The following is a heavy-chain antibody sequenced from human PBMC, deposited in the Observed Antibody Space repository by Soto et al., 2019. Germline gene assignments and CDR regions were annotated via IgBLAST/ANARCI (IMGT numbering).Heavy chain of an antibody. V-gene: IGHV1-24*01. D-gene: IGHD6-13*01. J-gene: IGHJ4*02. CDR1: GYTLTELS. Sequence: ASVKVSCKVSGYTLTELSMHWVRQAPGKGLEWMGGFDPEDGETIYAQKFQGRVTMTEDTSTDTAYMELSSLRSEDTAVYYCATDQNSADRTEYSSSWFNYIDYWGQGTLVSVSS. CDR2: FDPEDGET. CDR3: ATDQNSADRTEYSSSWFNYIDY.